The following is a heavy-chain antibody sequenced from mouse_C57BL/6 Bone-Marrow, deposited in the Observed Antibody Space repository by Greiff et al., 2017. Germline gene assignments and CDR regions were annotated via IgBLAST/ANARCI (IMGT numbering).Heavy chain of an antibody. Sequence: QVQLQQSGPGLVQPSQSLSITCTVSGFSLTSYGVHWVRQSPGKGLEWLGVIWSGGSTDYNAAFISRLSISKDNSKSQVFFKMNSLQADDTAIYYCARNLDYYGLDYWGQGTTLTVSS. J-gene: IGHJ2*01. V-gene: IGHV2-2*01. CDR3: ARNLDYYGLDY. D-gene: IGHD2-1*01. CDR2: IWSGGST. CDR1: GFSLTSYG.